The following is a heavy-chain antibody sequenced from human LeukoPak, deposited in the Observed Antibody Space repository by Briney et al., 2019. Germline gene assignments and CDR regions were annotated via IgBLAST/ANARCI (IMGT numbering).Heavy chain of an antibody. CDR2: IKPDGSRT. Sequence: GGSLRLSCAASGFTLSSYWIHWVRQAPGEGLVWVSRIKPDGSRTDYADSVKGRFTISRDNTKNTVDLQMNSLRAEDTAVYYCARDFEAPSNCWGQGTLATVSS. J-gene: IGHJ4*02. D-gene: IGHD3-9*01. CDR1: GFTLSSYW. CDR3: ARDFEAPSNC. V-gene: IGHV3-74*01.